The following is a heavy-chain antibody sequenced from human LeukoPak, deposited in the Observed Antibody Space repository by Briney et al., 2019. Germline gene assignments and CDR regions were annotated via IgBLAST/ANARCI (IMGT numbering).Heavy chain of an antibody. D-gene: IGHD6-25*01. CDR1: GGSFSGYY. Sequence: PSETLSLTCAVYGGSFSGYYWSWIRQPPGKGLEWIGEINHSGSTNYNPSLKSRATISVDTSKNQFSLKLSSVTAADTAVYYCARAPATPFDYWGQGTLVTVSS. CDR2: INHSGST. V-gene: IGHV4-34*01. CDR3: ARAPATPFDY. J-gene: IGHJ4*02.